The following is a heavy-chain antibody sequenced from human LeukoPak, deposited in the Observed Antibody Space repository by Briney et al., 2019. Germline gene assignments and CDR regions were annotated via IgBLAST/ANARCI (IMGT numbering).Heavy chain of an antibody. CDR2: INPNSGGT. J-gene: IGHJ4*02. D-gene: IGHD5-18*01. CDR1: GYTFTGYY. Sequence: GASVRVSCKASGYTFTGYYMHWVRQAPGQGLEWMGWINPNSGGTNYAQKFQGRVTMTRDTSISTAYMELSRLRSDDTAVYYCARATNAKTRGYSYGSPYYFDYWGQGTLVTVSS. CDR3: ARATNAKTRGYSYGSPYYFDY. V-gene: IGHV1-2*02.